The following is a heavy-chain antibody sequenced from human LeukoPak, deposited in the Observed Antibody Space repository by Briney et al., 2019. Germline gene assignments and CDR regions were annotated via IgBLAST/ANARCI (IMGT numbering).Heavy chain of an antibody. Sequence: GGSLRLSCAASGFTFSTYAMRWVRQAPGEGLEWVAVISDDGSNQYYVDSVKGRFTISRENSKNTLYMQMNSLRAEDTAVYYCARAGGATGFDYWGQGTLVTVSS. D-gene: IGHD5-12*01. V-gene: IGHV3-30*04. CDR3: ARAGGATGFDY. J-gene: IGHJ4*02. CDR2: ISDDGSNQ. CDR1: GFTFSTYA.